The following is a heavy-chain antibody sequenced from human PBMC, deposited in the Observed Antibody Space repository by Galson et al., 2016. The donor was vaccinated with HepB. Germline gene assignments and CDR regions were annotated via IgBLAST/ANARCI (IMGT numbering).Heavy chain of an antibody. CDR3: ARGKSHKSNSYDGMDV. CDR1: GFTFSDYY. Sequence: SLRLSCAASGFTFSDYYMSWIRQAPGKGLEWVSYISSSSPTMYYADSVEGRFTISRDNAKRSLDLQLNSLRVEDTAVYYCARGKSHKSNSYDGMDVWGQGTTVTVSS. CDR2: ISSSSPTM. V-gene: IGHV3-11*01. D-gene: IGHD3-3*01. J-gene: IGHJ6*02.